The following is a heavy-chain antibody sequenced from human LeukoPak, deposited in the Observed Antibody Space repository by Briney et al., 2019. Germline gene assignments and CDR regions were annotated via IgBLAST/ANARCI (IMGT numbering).Heavy chain of an antibody. D-gene: IGHD3-9*01. CDR1: GYTFTGYY. J-gene: IGHJ6*03. CDR3: ARVCYDILTGYPASLYYYMDV. Sequence: ASVKVSCKASGYTFTGYYMHWVRQAPGQGLEWMGWINPNSGGTNYAQKFQGRVTMTRDTSISTAYMELSRLRSDDTAVYYCARVCYDILTGYPASLYYYMDVWGKGTTVTIS. CDR2: INPNSGGT. V-gene: IGHV1-2*02.